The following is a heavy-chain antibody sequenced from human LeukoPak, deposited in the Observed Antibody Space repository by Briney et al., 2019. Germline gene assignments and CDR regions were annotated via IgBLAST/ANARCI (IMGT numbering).Heavy chain of an antibody. J-gene: IGHJ4*02. V-gene: IGHV4-59*08. CDR2: IYYSGST. Sequence: PSETLSLTCAVYGGSFSGYYWSWIRQPPGKGLEWIGYIYYSGSTNYNPSLKSRVTISVDTSKNQFSLKLSSVTAADTAVYYCARQYSSGWYPPNYFDYWGQGTLVTVSS. CDR1: GGSFSGYY. D-gene: IGHD6-19*01. CDR3: ARQYSSGWYPPNYFDY.